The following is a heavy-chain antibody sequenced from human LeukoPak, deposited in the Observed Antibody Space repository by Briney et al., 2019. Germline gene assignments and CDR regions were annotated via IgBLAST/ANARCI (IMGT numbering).Heavy chain of an antibody. Sequence: ASVKVSCKASGYTFTSYGFSWVRQAPGQGLEWMGWISARSGNTHYSQKFQGRVTMTTDTSTSTAYMELRSLRSDDTAVYYCARDLFLYSYGYGLLNFWGQGTLVTVSS. CDR2: ISARSGNT. CDR1: GYTFTSYG. J-gene: IGHJ4*02. V-gene: IGHV1-18*01. D-gene: IGHD5-18*01. CDR3: ARDLFLYSYGYGLLNF.